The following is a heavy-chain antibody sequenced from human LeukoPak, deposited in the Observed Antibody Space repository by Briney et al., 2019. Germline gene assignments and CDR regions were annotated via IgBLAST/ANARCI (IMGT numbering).Heavy chain of an antibody. D-gene: IGHD2-2*01. CDR2: FDPEDGVT. V-gene: IGHV1-24*01. J-gene: IGHJ5*02. CDR1: GYTLTELS. CDR3: ATDREYQLLRGIDP. Sequence: ASVKVSCKVSGYTLTELSMHWVRQAPGKGLEWMGGFDPEDGVTIYAQKFQGRVTMTEDTSTDTAYMELSSLRSEDTAVYYCATDREYQLLRGIDPWGQGTLVTVSS.